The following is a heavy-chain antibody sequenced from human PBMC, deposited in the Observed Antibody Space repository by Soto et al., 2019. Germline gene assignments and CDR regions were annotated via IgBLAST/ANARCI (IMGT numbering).Heavy chain of an antibody. J-gene: IGHJ4*02. CDR1: GGSISSYY. D-gene: IGHD3-10*01. Sequence: SETLSLTCTVSGGSISSYYWSWIRQPPGKGLEWIGYIYYSGSTNYNPSLKSRVTISVDTSKNQFSLKLSSVTAADTAVYYCARSPGDSMVRGVIHLTIWGQGTLVTVSS. V-gene: IGHV4-59*01. CDR3: ARSPGDSMVRGVIHLTI. CDR2: IYYSGST.